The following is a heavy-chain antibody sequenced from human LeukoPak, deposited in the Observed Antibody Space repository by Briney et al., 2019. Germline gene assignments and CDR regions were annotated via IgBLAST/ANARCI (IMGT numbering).Heavy chain of an antibody. CDR2: INTDGSST. J-gene: IGHJ4*02. V-gene: IGHV3-74*01. Sequence: GGSLRLSCAASGFTFSTYWMHWVRQAPGKGLVWVSRINTDGSSTTYADSVKGRFTISRDNARNTLYLQVSSLRAEDTSVYYCARQSYYYDSSGYYHDYWGQGTLVTVSS. CDR1: GFTFSTYW. CDR3: ARQSYYYDSSGYYHDY. D-gene: IGHD3-22*01.